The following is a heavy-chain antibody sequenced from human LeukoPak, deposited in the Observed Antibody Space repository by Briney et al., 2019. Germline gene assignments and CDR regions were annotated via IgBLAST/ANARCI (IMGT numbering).Heavy chain of an antibody. D-gene: IGHD2-15*01. Sequence: GGSLRLSCAASGFTFSSYAMRWVRQAPGKGREWVSAISGSGGSTYYADSVKGWFTISRDNSKNTLYLQMNSLRAEDTAVYYCAKLLGYCSGGSCYPRYDAFDIWGQGTMVTVSS. J-gene: IGHJ3*02. V-gene: IGHV3-23*01. CDR3: AKLLGYCSGGSCYPRYDAFDI. CDR1: GFTFSSYA. CDR2: ISGSGGST.